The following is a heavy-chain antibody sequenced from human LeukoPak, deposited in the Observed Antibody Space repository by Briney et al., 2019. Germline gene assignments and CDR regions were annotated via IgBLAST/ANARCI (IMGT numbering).Heavy chain of an antibody. CDR1: GYSFTSYW. J-gene: IGHJ3*02. CDR2: IYPGDSDN. V-gene: IGHV5-51*01. Sequence: GESLQISCKGSGYSFTSYWIGWVRQMPGKGLEWMGIIYPGDSDNRYSPSFQGQVTISADKSISTAYLQWSSLKASDTAMYYCARGNVVTPDAFDIWGQGTMVTVSS. CDR3: ARGNVVTPDAFDI. D-gene: IGHD2-21*02.